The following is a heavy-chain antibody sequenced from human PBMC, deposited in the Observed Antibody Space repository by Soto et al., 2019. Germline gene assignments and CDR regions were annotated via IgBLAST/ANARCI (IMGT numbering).Heavy chain of an antibody. CDR2: ISYSGST. CDR3: ATMGTPATGLYFFDY. V-gene: IGHV4-30-4*01. J-gene: IGHJ4*02. D-gene: IGHD2-15*01. Sequence: SETLSLTCTFSGCSISSGNYYWSWIRQPPGKGLEWIGFISYSGSTYYSTSLKSRVTISVDTSKSQFSLNLSFVTVADTAVYYCATMGTPATGLYFFDYWGQGSLVTVSS. CDR1: GCSISSGNYY.